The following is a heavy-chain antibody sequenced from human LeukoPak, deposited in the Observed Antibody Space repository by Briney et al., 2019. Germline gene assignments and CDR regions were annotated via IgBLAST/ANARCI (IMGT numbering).Heavy chain of an antibody. CDR2: IKQDGSEK. V-gene: IGHV3-7*03. CDR3: AKREYCSGRNCPDAFDF. D-gene: IGHD2-15*01. Sequence: GGSLRLSCAASGFTFSNYWMSWVRQAPGKGLEWVAIIKQDGSEKYSVDSVKGRFIISRDNAKNSLYLQMSSLRAEDTAVYYRAKREYCSGRNCPDAFDFWGQGTMVTVSS. CDR1: GFTFSNYW. J-gene: IGHJ3*01.